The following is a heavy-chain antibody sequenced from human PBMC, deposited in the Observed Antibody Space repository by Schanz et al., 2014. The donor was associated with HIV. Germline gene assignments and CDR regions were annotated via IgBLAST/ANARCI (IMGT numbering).Heavy chain of an antibody. D-gene: IGHD5-18*01. CDR3: AKDVQLWSPWYFDL. CDR2: IWYDGSNK. Sequence: QVQLVESGGGVVQPGRSLRLSCAASGFTFSTCGMHWVRQAPGKGLECVAFIWYDGSNKYYADSVKGRFTISRDNSKNTLYLQMNSLRAEDTAVYYCAKDVQLWSPWYFDLWGRGTLVTVSS. J-gene: IGHJ2*01. V-gene: IGHV3-30*02. CDR1: GFTFSTCG.